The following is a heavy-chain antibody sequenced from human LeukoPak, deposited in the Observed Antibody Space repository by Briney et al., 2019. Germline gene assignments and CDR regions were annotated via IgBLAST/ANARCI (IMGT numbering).Heavy chain of an antibody. D-gene: IGHD5-12*01. CDR2: ISWSSGSI. CDR3: ARRGYSGYDPMGAFDY. CDR1: EFTFDDYA. Sequence: GRSLRLSCGASEFTFDDYAMHWVRQAPGRGLEWVSGISWSSGSIGYADSVKGRFTISRDNAKNSLYLQMNSLRAEDTAVYYCARRGYSGYDPMGAFDYWGQGTLVTVSS. J-gene: IGHJ4*02. V-gene: IGHV3-9*01.